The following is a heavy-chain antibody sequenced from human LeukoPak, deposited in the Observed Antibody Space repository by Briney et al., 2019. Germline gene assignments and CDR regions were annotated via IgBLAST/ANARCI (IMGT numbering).Heavy chain of an antibody. CDR3: ARRGATYYFAY. V-gene: IGHV5-51*01. J-gene: IGHJ4*02. CDR2: IYPGDSDT. Sequence: GESLKISCKTSGYTFTNYWIAWVRQMPGKGLEWMGSIYPGDSDTRYRPSFQGQATISADKSISTAYLQWSSPKASDTAIYYCARRGATYYFAYWGQGTLVTVSS. CDR1: GYTFTNYW. D-gene: IGHD1-26*01.